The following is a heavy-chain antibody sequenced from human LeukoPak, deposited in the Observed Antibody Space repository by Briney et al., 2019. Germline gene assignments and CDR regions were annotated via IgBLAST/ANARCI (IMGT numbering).Heavy chain of an antibody. V-gene: IGHV3-23*01. CDR3: AKHLGVTMVRGVDSPLDY. CDR2: ISGSGGST. D-gene: IGHD3-10*01. Sequence: PRESLRLSCTASGFTFSTYALSWVRQAPGKGLEWVSAISGSGGSTYYADSVKGRFTISRDNSKTTLYLQMNSLRAEDTAVYYCAKHLGVTMVRGVDSPLDYWGQGTLVPVSS. CDR1: GFTFSTYA. J-gene: IGHJ4*02.